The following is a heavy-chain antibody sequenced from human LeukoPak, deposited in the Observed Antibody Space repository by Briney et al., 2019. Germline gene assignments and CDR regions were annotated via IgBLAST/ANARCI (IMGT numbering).Heavy chain of an antibody. Sequence: SETLSLTCSVSGGFSSRYYWSWIRPPPGKGLEWIGYISYSGSTNYNPSLKSRVTISVDTSKNQFSLKLTSVTAADTAVYYCARSSYGSGSDYWGQGTLVTVSS. V-gene: IGHV4-59*08. CDR2: ISYSGST. CDR1: GGFSSRYY. D-gene: IGHD3-10*01. J-gene: IGHJ4*02. CDR3: ARSSYGSGSDY.